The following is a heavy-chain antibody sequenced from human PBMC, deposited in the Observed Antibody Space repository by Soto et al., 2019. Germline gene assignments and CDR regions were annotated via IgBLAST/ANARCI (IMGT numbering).Heavy chain of an antibody. CDR1: GGSISSGGYY. V-gene: IGHV4-31*03. D-gene: IGHD3-3*01. CDR3: ARDGSLSGAPWFDP. CDR2: IYYSGST. J-gene: IGHJ5*02. Sequence: SETLSLTCTVSGGSISSGGYYWSWIRQHPGKGLEWIGYIYYSGSTYYNPSLKSRVTISVDTSKNQFSLKLSSVTAADTAVYYCARDGSLSGAPWFDPWGQGTLVTVSS.